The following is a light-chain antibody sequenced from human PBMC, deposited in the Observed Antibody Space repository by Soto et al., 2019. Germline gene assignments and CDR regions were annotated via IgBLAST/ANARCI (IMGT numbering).Light chain of an antibody. Sequence: QSVLTQPASVSGSPGQSITISCTGSSSDIGYYNYVSWYQQHPGKAPKLMIYEVSNRPSGVSNRFSGSKSGNTASLTISGLQAEDEADYYCSSYTTSDTLVFFGGGTQLTVL. CDR1: SSDIGYYNY. V-gene: IGLV2-14*01. J-gene: IGLJ2*01. CDR3: SSYTTSDTLVF. CDR2: EVS.